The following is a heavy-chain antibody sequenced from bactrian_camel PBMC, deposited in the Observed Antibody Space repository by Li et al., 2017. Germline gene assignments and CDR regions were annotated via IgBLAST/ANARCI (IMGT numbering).Heavy chain of an antibody. CDR1: DVADCGFD. J-gene: IGHJ6*01. CDR3: AAEKTLAPMCPFLYGW. CDR2: IDTEGRIT. Sequence: HVQLVESGGDSVRAGGSLRLSCTVGDVADCGFDVSWYRRRTAEEREFVGKIDTEGRITYAESVKGRFVISQDRAKNTVYLQMNSLKPEDTAVYYCAAEKTLAPMCPFLYGWWGQGTQVTVS. V-gene: IGHV3-3*01. D-gene: IGHD4*01.